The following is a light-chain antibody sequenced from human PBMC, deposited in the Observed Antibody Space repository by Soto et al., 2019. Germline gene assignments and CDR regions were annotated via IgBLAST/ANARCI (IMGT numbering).Light chain of an antibody. V-gene: IGLV2-8*01. CDR3: KSYAGSNTYV. Sequence: SARTQPPSASWSPGQSVTISCTGTKNDIGVYDFVSWYQHHPGKAPRLIIYEVVQRPSGVPDRFSGAQSGNTASLTVSGIQAADGADYFCKSYAGSNTYVFGSGTKVTVL. CDR1: KNDIGVYDF. J-gene: IGLJ1*01. CDR2: EVV.